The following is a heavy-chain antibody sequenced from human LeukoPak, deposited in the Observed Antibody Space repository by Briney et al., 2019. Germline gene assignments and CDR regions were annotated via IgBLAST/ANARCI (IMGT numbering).Heavy chain of an antibody. Sequence: GGSLRLSCAASGFTFSSYAMSWVRQAPGKGLEWVSAISGSGGSTYYADSVKGRFTISRDNAKNSLYLQMNSLRAEDTALYYCAKAGPDGDFLFDYWGQGTLVTVSS. V-gene: IGHV3-23*01. J-gene: IGHJ4*02. CDR2: ISGSGGST. CDR3: AKAGPDGDFLFDY. D-gene: IGHD4-17*01. CDR1: GFTFSSYA.